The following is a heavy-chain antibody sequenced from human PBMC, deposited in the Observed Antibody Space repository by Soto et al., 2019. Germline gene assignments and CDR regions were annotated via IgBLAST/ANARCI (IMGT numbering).Heavy chain of an antibody. V-gene: IGHV3-30-3*01. CDR3: SRAGCDGGRCYTLVGLRYGMDV. CDR1: GFTFSSYV. Sequence: QVQLVESGGGVVQPGRSLRLSCAASGFTFSSYVMHWVRQAPGKGLEWVAVISYDGNNKYYADSVKGRFTISRDNSKNTLCLLMNSLRAEDMDVYYCSRAGCDGGRCYTLVGLRYGMDVWGQGTTVTVSS. D-gene: IGHD2-15*01. CDR2: ISYDGNNK. J-gene: IGHJ6*02.